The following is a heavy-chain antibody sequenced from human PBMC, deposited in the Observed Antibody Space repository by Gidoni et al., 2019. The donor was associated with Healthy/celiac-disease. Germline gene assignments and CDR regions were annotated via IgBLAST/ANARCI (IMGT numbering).Heavy chain of an antibody. CDR1: GGSFSGYY. CDR3: ARGDTIVVVRRYYYYYYGMDV. J-gene: IGHJ6*02. D-gene: IGHD2-2*01. CDR2: INHSGST. Sequence: QVQLQQWGAGLLKPSETLSLTCAVYGGSFSGYYWSWVRQPPGKGLEWIGEINHSGSTNYNPSLKSRVTKSVDTSKNQFSLKLSSVTAADTAVYYCARGDTIVVVRRYYYYYYGMDVWGQGTTVTVSS. V-gene: IGHV4-34*01.